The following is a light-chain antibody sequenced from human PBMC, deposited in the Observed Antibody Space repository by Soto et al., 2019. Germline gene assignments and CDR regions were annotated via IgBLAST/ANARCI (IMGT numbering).Light chain of an antibody. Sequence: EIVLTQSPGTLSLSPGERATLSCRASQSVSARYSAWYQQKPGQAPRLLIYATSSRATGIPDRFIGCGSGAEVPHIISRVELEVFAVYYCEGFDNSPPYTFGQGTKVEIK. V-gene: IGKV3-20*01. CDR2: ATS. J-gene: IGKJ2*01. CDR1: QSVSARY. CDR3: EGFDNSPPYT.